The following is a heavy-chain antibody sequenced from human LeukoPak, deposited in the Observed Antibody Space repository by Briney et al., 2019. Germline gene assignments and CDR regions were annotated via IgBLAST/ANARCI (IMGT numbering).Heavy chain of an antibody. V-gene: IGHV3-23*01. J-gene: IGHJ3*02. D-gene: IGHD1-1*01. Sequence: GGSLRLSCAASKFAFSSYAMSWVRQAPGKGLEWVSAISGGGGNTYYADSVKGRFTISRDNSKNTLYLQMNGLRAEDTAVYYCAKDRRGNAPRGAFDIWGQGTMVTVSS. CDR1: KFAFSSYA. CDR3: AKDRRGNAPRGAFDI. CDR2: ISGGGGNT.